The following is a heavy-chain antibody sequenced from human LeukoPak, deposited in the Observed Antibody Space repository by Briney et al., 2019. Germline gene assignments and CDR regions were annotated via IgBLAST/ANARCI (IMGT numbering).Heavy chain of an antibody. Sequence: SETLSLTCTVSGGSISSYYWSWIRQPPGKGLEWIGYIYYSGSTYYNPSLKSRVTISVDTSKNQFSLKLSSVTAADTAVYYCARFRRSGSYFDYWGQGTLVTVSS. J-gene: IGHJ4*02. V-gene: IGHV4-59*06. CDR3: ARFRRSGSYFDY. D-gene: IGHD1-26*01. CDR2: IYYSGST. CDR1: GGSISSYY.